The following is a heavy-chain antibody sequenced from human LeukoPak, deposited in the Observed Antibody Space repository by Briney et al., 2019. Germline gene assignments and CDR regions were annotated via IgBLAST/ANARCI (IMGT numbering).Heavy chain of an antibody. D-gene: IGHD3-3*02. CDR2: INYNGAIT. CDR1: GFTFVDYG. J-gene: IGHJ4*02. Sequence: GSLRLSCATSGFTFVDYGLSWVRRAPGKGLEWLCAINYNGAITDYADSVKGRFTISRDNAKNSLYLRMDSLRAEDTALYYCARGRLGPSFSVSHFDLWGQGTLVTVSS. CDR3: ARGRLGPSFSVSHFDL. V-gene: IGHV3-20*04.